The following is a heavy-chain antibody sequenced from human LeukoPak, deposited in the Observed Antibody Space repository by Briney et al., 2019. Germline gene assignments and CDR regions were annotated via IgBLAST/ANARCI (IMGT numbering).Heavy chain of an antibody. CDR1: GYTFTGYY. CDR3: ARGGPIVATIFRAFDI. D-gene: IGHD5-12*01. Sequence: ASVKVSCKASGYTFTGYYMHWVRQAPGQGLEWMGWINPNSGGTNYAQKFQGRVTMTRDTSISTAYMELSRLRSDDTAVYYCARGGPIVATIFRAFDIWGQGTMVTVSS. V-gene: IGHV1-2*02. J-gene: IGHJ3*02. CDR2: INPNSGGT.